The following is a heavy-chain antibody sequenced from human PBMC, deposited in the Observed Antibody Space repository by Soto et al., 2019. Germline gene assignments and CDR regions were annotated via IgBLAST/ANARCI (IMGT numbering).Heavy chain of an antibody. V-gene: IGHV5-51*01. Sequence: GTLKISWMGYGSSFYTNWTGCVRQIPWKGLEWMGIINPGDLDTRYSPSFQGHVTMSVDKSINPAYLQWRSLDTSDTAMHLCARLLGYSYGHQELFDYWGQGTPLPVSS. D-gene: IGHD5-18*01. J-gene: IGHJ4*02. CDR3: ARLLGYSYGHQELFDY. CDR1: GSSFYTNW. CDR2: INPGDLDT.